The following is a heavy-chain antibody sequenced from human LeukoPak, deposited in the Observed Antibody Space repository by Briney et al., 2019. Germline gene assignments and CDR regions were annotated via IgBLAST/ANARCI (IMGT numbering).Heavy chain of an antibody. CDR2: IRFDGSHV. CDR1: GFTFSSYG. CDR3: ARWDISAADIDY. Sequence: GGSLRLSCAASGFTFSSYGMHWVRQSPGKGLEWVAVIRFDGSHVYYGDSVKGRFTISRDNSKKTLFLQMDSLRAEDTAVYYCARWDISAADIDYWGQGTLVTVSS. J-gene: IGHJ4*02. V-gene: IGHV3-33*01. D-gene: IGHD6-13*01.